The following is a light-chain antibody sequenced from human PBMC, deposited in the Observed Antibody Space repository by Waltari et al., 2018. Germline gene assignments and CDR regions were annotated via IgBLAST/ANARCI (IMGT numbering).Light chain of an antibody. J-gene: IGLJ2*01. Sequence: QSALTQPASVSGSPGQSITVSCTGNSSDIATYNLVSWYQHHPGKAPKLLIYEVNQRPSGVSTRFSASCSGNTASLTVSGLQAEDEAAYYCSSYSGRRSVLFGGGTKVTVL. CDR3: SSYSGRRSVL. V-gene: IGLV2-23*02. CDR2: EVN. CDR1: SSDIATYNL.